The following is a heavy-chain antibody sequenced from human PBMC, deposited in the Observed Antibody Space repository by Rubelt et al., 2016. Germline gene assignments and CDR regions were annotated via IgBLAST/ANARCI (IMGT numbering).Heavy chain of an antibody. J-gene: IGHJ5*02. CDR2: RYFTGPT. CDR1: VGSTGVVNG. D-gene: IGHD2-2*02. Sequence: QVQLQESGQGWLSLWGPCSPPSPVLVGSTGVVNGWVWFPQSPGKGRRGMGIRYFTGPTNTNRPLKVRFTKSVHTSRTQFPRKTTSVTAADTAVYYCARRPSCTGTTTCYTRWFDPWGQGTLVTVSS. V-gene: IGHV4-4*02. CDR3: ARRPSCTGTTTCYTRWFDP.